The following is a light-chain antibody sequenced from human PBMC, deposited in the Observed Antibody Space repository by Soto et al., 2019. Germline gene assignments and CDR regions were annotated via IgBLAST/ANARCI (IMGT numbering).Light chain of an antibody. CDR2: EGS. V-gene: IGLV2-23*01. CDR1: SSDVGSYNL. Sequence: QSALTQPASVSGSPGQSITISCTGTSSDVGSYNLVSWYQQHPGKAPKLMIYEGSTRPSGVSNRFSGSKSGNTASLTISGLQAEEEADYYCCSYAGSSPGVFGGGTKLTVL. CDR3: CSYAGSSPGV. J-gene: IGLJ3*02.